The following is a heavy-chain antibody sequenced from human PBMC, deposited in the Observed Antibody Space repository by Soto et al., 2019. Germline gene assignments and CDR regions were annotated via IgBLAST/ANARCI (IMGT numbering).Heavy chain of an antibody. D-gene: IGHD2-21*01. CDR3: AREHIVPTAEVYYYGMDV. V-gene: IGHV6-1*01. CDR1: GDSVSSNSAA. Sequence: SQTLSLTCAISGDSVSSNSAAWSWIRQSPSRGLEWLGRTYYRSKWYNDYAVSVKSRITINPDTSKSQFSLQLISVTPEDTAVYYCAREHIVPTAEVYYYGMDVWGQGTTVTVSS. CDR2: TYYRSKWYN. J-gene: IGHJ6*02.